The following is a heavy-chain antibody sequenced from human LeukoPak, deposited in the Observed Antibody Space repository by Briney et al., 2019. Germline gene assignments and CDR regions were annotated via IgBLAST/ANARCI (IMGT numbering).Heavy chain of an antibody. CDR1: GFTFGDYA. D-gene: IGHD2-21*02. J-gene: IGHJ4*02. CDR3: TRAYCGGDCYGGGIDY. V-gene: IGHV3-49*04. CDR2: IRSKAYGGTT. Sequence: SGGSLRLSCTASGFTFGDYAMSWVRQAPGKGLEWVGFIRSKAYGGTTEYAASVKGRFTISRDDSKSLAYLQMNSLKTEDTAVYYCTRAYCGGDCYGGGIDYWGQGTLVTVSS.